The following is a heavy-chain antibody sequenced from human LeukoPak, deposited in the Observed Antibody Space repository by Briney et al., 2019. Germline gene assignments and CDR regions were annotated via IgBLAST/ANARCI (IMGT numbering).Heavy chain of an antibody. CDR3: ARFNYYDSSGYPLGDYYYYYGMDV. CDR2: ISSSSSYI. D-gene: IGHD3-22*01. V-gene: IGHV3-21*01. Sequence: GGSLRLSCAASGFTFSSYSMNWVRQAPGKGLEWVSSISSSSSYIYYADSEKGRFTISRDNAKNSLYLQMNSLRAEDTAVYYCARFNYYDSSGYPLGDYYYYYGMDVWGQGTTVTVSS. J-gene: IGHJ6*02. CDR1: GFTFSSYS.